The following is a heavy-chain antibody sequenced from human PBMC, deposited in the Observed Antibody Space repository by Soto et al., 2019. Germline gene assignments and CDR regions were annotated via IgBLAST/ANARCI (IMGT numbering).Heavy chain of an antibody. V-gene: IGHV3-21*01. J-gene: IGHJ6*03. CDR3: ARDDRRVTIFGRDYYYMDV. CDR2: ISSSSSYI. CDR1: GFTFSSYS. D-gene: IGHD3-3*01. Sequence: SGGSLRLSCAASGFTFSSYSMNWVRQAPGKGLEWVSSISSSSSYIYYADSVKGRFTISRDNAKNSLYLQMNSLRAEDTAVYYCARDDRRVTIFGRDYYYMDVWGKGTTVTVSS.